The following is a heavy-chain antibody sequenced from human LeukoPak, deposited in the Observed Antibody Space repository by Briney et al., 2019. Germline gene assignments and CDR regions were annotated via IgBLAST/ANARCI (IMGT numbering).Heavy chain of an antibody. CDR2: VYYSGST. CDR1: GGSITTSVYY. J-gene: IGHJ4*02. Sequence: SETPSLTCTVSGGSITTSVYYWGWIRQPPGKGLEWIGSVYYSGSTFYNPSLKSRVSISVDTSKRQFSLRLTSVTAADTAVYYCARHLSKLYSNSAEIDSWGQGTLVTVSS. CDR3: ARHLSKLYSNSAEIDS. D-gene: IGHD6-6*01. V-gene: IGHV4-39*01.